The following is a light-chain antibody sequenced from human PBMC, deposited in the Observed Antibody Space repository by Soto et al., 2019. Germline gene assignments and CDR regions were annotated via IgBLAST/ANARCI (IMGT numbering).Light chain of an antibody. CDR1: QSVSSDY. V-gene: IGKV3D-20*02. J-gene: IGKJ5*01. CDR3: QQRSNWPIT. CDR2: GAS. Sequence: EILLTQSPCTLSLSAGERATLTCRASQSVSSDYLTWYQQKAGQAPRLLMYGASTRATGIPARFSGSGSGTDFTLTISSLEPEDFEVYYCQQRSNWPITFGQGTRLEIK.